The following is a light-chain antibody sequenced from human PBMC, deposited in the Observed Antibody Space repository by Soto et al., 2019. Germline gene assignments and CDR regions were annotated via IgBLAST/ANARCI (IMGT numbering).Light chain of an antibody. CDR2: GAS. J-gene: IGKJ1*01. V-gene: IGKV3-15*01. CDR3: HQYNNWRGWT. Sequence: EIVMTQSPATLSMSPGERATLSCRASQSVSSNLAWYQQKPGQAPRLLIYGASTRATGLPARFSGSGSGTEFTLTMSSLQSEDFAVYYCHQYNNWRGWTFGQGTKVELK. CDR1: QSVSSN.